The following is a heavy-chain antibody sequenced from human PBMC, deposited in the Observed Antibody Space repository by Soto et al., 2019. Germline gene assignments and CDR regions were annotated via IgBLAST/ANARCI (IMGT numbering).Heavy chain of an antibody. V-gene: IGHV3-53*02. CDR3: ARDRGYCSSTSCYPYWYFDL. D-gene: IGHD2-2*01. J-gene: IGHJ2*01. Sequence: EVQLVETGGGLIQPGGSLRLSCAASGFTVSSNYMSWVRQAPGKGLEWVSVIYSGGSTYYADSVKGRFTISRDNSKNTXXXXXXSLRAEDTAVYYCARDRGYCSSTSCYPYWYFDLWGRGTLVTVSS. CDR1: GFTVSSNY. CDR2: IYSGGST.